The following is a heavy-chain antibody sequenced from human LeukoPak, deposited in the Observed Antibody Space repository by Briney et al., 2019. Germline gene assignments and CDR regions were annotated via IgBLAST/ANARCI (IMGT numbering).Heavy chain of an antibody. CDR1: GFTFSSYA. CDR3: ARKGIGSSRYQNMDV. V-gene: IGHV3-23*01. J-gene: IGHJ6*03. D-gene: IGHD6-25*01. CDR2: ISIDGGRT. Sequence: GGSLRLSCAASGFTFSSYAMSWVRQAPGKGPEWVSTISIDGGRTYYTDSVKGRFTVSRDTSKNTLYLQMNSLRAEDTAVYYCARKGIGSSRYQNMDVWGKGTTVTVSS.